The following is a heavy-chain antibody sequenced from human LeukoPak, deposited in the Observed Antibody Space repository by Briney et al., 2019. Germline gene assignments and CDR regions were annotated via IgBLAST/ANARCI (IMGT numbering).Heavy chain of an antibody. V-gene: IGHV3-30*03. CDR1: GFTFSSYG. Sequence: GGSLRLSCAASGFTFSSYGMHWVRQAPGKGLEWVAVISYDGSNKYYADSVKGRFTISRDNSKNTLYLQMNSLRAEDTAVYYCAAEGYSSPSGFDPWGQGTLVTVSS. CDR3: AAEGYSSPSGFDP. CDR2: ISYDGSNK. J-gene: IGHJ5*02. D-gene: IGHD6-19*01.